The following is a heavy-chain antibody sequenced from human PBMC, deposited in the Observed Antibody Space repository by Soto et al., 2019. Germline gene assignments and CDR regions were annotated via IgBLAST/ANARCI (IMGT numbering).Heavy chain of an antibody. Sequence: SETLSLTCTVSVGSISSYYWSWIRQPPGKGLEWIGYIYYSGSTNYNPSLKSRVTISVDTSKNQFSLKLSSVTAADTAVYYCARGGIAARLFDYWGQGTLVTVS. V-gene: IGHV4-59*08. CDR2: IYYSGST. D-gene: IGHD6-6*01. CDR1: VGSISSYY. CDR3: ARGGIAARLFDY. J-gene: IGHJ4*02.